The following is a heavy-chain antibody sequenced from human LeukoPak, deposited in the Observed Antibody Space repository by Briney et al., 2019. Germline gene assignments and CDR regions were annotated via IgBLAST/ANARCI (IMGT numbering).Heavy chain of an antibody. CDR2: INPNSGGT. CDR3: ARAEMPPAAPYNWFDP. V-gene: IGHV1-2*06. D-gene: IGHD2-2*01. J-gene: IGHJ5*02. CDR1: GYTFTGYY. Sequence: ASVKVSCKASGYTFTGYYIRWVRQAPGQGLEWMGRINPNSGGTNYAQKFQGRVTMTRDTSISTAYMELSRLRSDDTAVYYCARAEMPPAAPYNWFDPWGQGTLVTVSS.